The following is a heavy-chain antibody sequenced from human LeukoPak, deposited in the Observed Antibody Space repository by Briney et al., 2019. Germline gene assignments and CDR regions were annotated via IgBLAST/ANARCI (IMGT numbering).Heavy chain of an antibody. CDR1: GFSFSTSW. CDR3: ARDPYSGSYGDSYYYYMDV. Sequence: PGGSLRLSCVASGFSFSTSWMSWVRQAPGKGLEWVSSITTSSTYTFYADSVKGRFTISRDNAKNSLYLQMNSLRAEDTAVYYCARDPYSGSYGDSYYYYMDVWGKGTTVTISS. CDR2: ITTSSTYT. D-gene: IGHD1-26*01. J-gene: IGHJ6*03. V-gene: IGHV3-21*01.